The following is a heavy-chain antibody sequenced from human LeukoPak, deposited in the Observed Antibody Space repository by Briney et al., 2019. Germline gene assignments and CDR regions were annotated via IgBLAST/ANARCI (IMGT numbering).Heavy chain of an antibody. D-gene: IGHD1-26*01. CDR1: GGSISSYY. Sequence: PSETLSLTCTVAGGSISSYYWSWIRQPPGKGLEWIGYIYYTGSTNYNPSLQSRVTISLDKSKNQFSLNLNSVTAADTAVYYCARVGALGGHDFWGQGSLVTVSS. CDR2: IYYTGST. J-gene: IGHJ4*02. V-gene: IGHV4-59*12. CDR3: ARVGALGGHDF.